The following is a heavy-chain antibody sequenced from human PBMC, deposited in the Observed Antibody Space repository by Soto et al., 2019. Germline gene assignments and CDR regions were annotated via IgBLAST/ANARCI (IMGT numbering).Heavy chain of an antibody. Sequence: EVQLLESGGGLVPPGGSLRLSCAASGFTFSSYAMSWVRQAPGKGLEWVSAISGSGGSTYYADSVKGRFTISRDNSKNTLYLQMNSLRAEDTAVYYCAKATLNCGGDCYEEFDYWGQGTLVTVSS. D-gene: IGHD2-21*01. CDR2: ISGSGGST. CDR1: GFTFSSYA. J-gene: IGHJ4*02. V-gene: IGHV3-23*01. CDR3: AKATLNCGGDCYEEFDY.